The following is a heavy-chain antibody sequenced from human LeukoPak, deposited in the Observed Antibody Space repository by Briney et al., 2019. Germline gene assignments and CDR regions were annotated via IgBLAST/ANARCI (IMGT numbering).Heavy chain of an antibody. J-gene: IGHJ5*02. CDR1: GYTFTSYY. V-gene: IGHV1-46*01. Sequence: ASVKVSCKASGYTFTSYYMHWVRQAPGQGLEWMGIINPSGGSTSYAQKFQGRVTMTRDMSTSTVYMELSSLRSEDTAVYYCARGYCSGGSCYPKGSWWFDPWGQGTLVTVSS. CDR2: INPSGGST. CDR3: ARGYCSGGSCYPKGSWWFDP. D-gene: IGHD2-15*01.